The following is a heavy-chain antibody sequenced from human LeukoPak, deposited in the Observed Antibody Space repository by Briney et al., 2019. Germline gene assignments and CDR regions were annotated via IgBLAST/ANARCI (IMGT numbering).Heavy chain of an antibody. D-gene: IGHD4-11*01. V-gene: IGHV3-49*03. CDR2: IRSKAYGGTT. J-gene: IGHJ1*01. CDR3: AKDVDRRVTYYFQY. CDR1: GFTFGDYA. Sequence: GGSLRLSCTASGFTFGDYAMSWFRQAPGKGLEWVGFIRSKAYGGTTEYAASVKGRFTISRDDSKSIAYLQMNSLKTEDTAVYYCAKDVDRRVTYYFQYWGQGTLVTVSS.